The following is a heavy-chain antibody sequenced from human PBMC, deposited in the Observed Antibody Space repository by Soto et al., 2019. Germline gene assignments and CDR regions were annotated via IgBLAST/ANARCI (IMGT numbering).Heavy chain of an antibody. V-gene: IGHV4-61*01. CDR3: ARAPRGNYGYPSYFDY. J-gene: IGHJ4*02. Sequence: SETLSLTCSVSGDSVSSGNYYWTWIRQPPGKGLEWIGYVYYSGSTKYNPSLKSRVTILVDTSKNQFSLKLSSVTAADTAVYYCARAPRGNYGYPSYFDYWGQGTLVTVSS. CDR1: GDSVSSGNYY. D-gene: IGHD3-10*01. CDR2: VYYSGST.